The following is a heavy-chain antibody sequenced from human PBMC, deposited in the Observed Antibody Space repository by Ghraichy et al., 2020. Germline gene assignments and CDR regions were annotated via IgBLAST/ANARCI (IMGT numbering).Heavy chain of an antibody. CDR1: GGSVRSASHY. J-gene: IGHJ6*02. V-gene: IGHV4-61*01. CDR2: IHYTGTT. CDR3: ARDVSDCDTPSCYSGWVYFYYGLDV. D-gene: IGHD2-2*02. Sequence: ESLNISCSVSGGSVRSASHYWTWIRQPPGKGLEWIGYIHYTGTTKYNPSLKNGVTISLDTSKNQFSLHLNSVTAADTAVYYCARDVSDCDTPSCYSGWVYFYYGLDVWGQGTTVTVSS.